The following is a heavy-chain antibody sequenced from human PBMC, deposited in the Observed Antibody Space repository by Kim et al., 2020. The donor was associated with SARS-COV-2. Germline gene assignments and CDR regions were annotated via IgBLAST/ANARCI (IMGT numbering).Heavy chain of an antibody. Sequence: GGSLRLSCEASGFSFGDYHMSWVRQAPGEGLEFISYIGGSGSNADYADSVKGRFTISRDNAKNSLYLQMNSLRDEDTAVYFCARYGGGRGDWSYFDHWC. D-gene: IGHD2-21*01. CDR3: ARYGGGRGDWSYFDH. J-gene: IGHJ4*03. CDR1: GFSFGDYH. V-gene: IGHV3-11*01. CDR2: IGGSGSNA.